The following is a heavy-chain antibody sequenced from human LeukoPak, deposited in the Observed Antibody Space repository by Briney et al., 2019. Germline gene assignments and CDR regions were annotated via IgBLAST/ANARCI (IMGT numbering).Heavy chain of an antibody. CDR2: ISDSGGTT. V-gene: IGHV3-23*01. J-gene: IGHJ3*02. CDR1: GFTFSNLA. D-gene: IGHD6-19*01. CDR3: ASARLAAFDI. Sequence: GGSLRLSCVASGFTFSNLAMGWVRQAPGKGLEWVSVISDSGGTTYYADSVKGRFTISRDNAKNSLYLQMNSLRAEDTAVYYCASARLAAFDIWGQGTMVTVSS.